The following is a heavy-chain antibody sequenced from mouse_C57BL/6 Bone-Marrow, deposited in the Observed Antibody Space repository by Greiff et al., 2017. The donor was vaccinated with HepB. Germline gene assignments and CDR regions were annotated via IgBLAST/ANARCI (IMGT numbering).Heavy chain of an antibody. Sequence: VQLQQSGAELVRPGASVTLSCKASGYTFTDYEMHWVKQTPVHGLEWIGAIDPETGGTAYNQKFKGKAILTADKSSSTAYMELRSLTSVDSAVYYCTGFPNYYSSSPYLYFDVWGTGTTVTVSS. CDR1: GYTFTDYE. V-gene: IGHV1-15*01. CDR2: IDPETGGT. J-gene: IGHJ1*03. CDR3: TGFPNYYSSSPYLYFDV. D-gene: IGHD1-1*01.